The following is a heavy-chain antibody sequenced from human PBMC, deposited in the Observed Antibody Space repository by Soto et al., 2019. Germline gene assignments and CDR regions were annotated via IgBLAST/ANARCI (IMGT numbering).Heavy chain of an antibody. CDR3: ARRDLPEHSDSFARGFDI. CDR2: IHPGDSNT. Sequence: PGESLKISCKGSGYSFTAYWIGWVRQMPGKGLEWMGIIHPGDSNTRYSPSFQGQVTISADKSISTAYLQWSSLKASDTAIYYCARRDLPEHSDSFARGFDIWGQGTMVTVSS. V-gene: IGHV5-51*01. CDR1: GYSFTAYW. J-gene: IGHJ3*02. D-gene: IGHD6-6*01.